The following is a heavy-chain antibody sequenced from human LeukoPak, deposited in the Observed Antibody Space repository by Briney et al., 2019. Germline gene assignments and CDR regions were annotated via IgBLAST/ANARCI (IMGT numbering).Heavy chain of an antibody. CDR1: GFTFSNYG. Sequence: GGSLRLSCAASGFTFSNYGMSWVRQTPGKGLEWVAATSSSDAGTYHADSVRGRFTISRDNSKNTLYLQMNSLRAEDAAVYYCARKSASGNYPLDYWGQGTLVTVSS. V-gene: IGHV3-23*01. J-gene: IGHJ4*02. CDR2: TSSSDAGT. CDR3: ARKSASGNYPLDY. D-gene: IGHD3-10*01.